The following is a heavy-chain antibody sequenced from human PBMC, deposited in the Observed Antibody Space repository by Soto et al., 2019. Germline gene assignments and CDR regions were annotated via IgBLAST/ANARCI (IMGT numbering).Heavy chain of an antibody. CDR2: IYTGGST. Sequence: PGGSLRLSCAASGFTVSGNYMSWVRQAPGKGLEWVSVIYTGGSTYYADSVTGRFTISRDNSKNTLYLQMNTLRVEDTAFYYCAKAGIVATWGNRLDIWGQGTLVTVSS. D-gene: IGHD5-12*01. V-gene: IGHV3-66*01. CDR1: GFTVSGNY. J-gene: IGHJ1*01. CDR3: AKAGIVATWGNRLDI.